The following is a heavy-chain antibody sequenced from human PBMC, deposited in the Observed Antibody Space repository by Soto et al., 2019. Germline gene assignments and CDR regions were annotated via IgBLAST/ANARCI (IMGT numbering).Heavy chain of an antibody. CDR3: AGLYYYDPEFAFDI. J-gene: IGHJ3*02. CDR1: GGSISSGGYY. V-gene: IGHV4-31*03. D-gene: IGHD3-22*01. Sequence: QVQLQESGPGLVKPSQTLSLTCTVSGGSISSGGYYWSWIRQHPGKGLEWIGYIYYSGSTYYNTSPNDRVTMSVDTSKNQFSLKLSAVTAADTAVYYCAGLYYYDPEFAFDIWGQGTMVTVSS. CDR2: IYYSGST.